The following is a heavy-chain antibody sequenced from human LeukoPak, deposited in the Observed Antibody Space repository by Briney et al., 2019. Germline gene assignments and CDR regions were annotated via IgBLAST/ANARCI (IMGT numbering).Heavy chain of an antibody. J-gene: IGHJ4*02. CDR3: TRDSGLTGYDLLDY. D-gene: IGHD5-12*01. CDR1: GFPFSTYW. CDR2: IKNDGSEK. Sequence: GGSLRLSCAASGFPFSTYWITWVRQAPGKGLEWVANIKNDGSEKYYVDSVKGRFTISRDNAENSLFPQMNSLRVEDTAIYYCTRDSGLTGYDLLDYWGQGTLVTVSS. V-gene: IGHV3-7*01.